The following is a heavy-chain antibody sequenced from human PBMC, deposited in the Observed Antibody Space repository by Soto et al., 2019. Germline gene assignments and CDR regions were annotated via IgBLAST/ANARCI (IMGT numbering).Heavy chain of an antibody. CDR3: ATDNPRPPYGVRYFDY. D-gene: IGHD4-17*01. V-gene: IGHV1-24*01. CDR1: GYTLTELS. J-gene: IGHJ4*02. CDR2: FDPEDGET. Sequence: ASVKVSCKVSGYTLTELSMHWVRQAPGKGLEWMGGFDPEDGETIYAQKFQGRVTMTEDTSTDTAYMELSSLRSEDTAVYYCATDNPRPPYGVRYFDYWGQGTLVTVSS.